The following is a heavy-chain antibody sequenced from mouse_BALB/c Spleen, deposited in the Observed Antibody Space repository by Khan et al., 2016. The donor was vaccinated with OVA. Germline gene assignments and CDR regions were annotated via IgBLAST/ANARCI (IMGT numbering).Heavy chain of an antibody. V-gene: IGHV1-7*01. CDR3: ANHGSSSAWFTY. CDR1: GYTFTSYW. J-gene: IGHJ3*01. Sequence: QVQLKQSGAELAKPGASVKMSCKASGYTFTSYWMHWVKQRPGQGLEWIGYINPSTGYTEYNQRFKDKAILTADKSSSTAYMQLSSLTSEESAVYYCANHGSSSAWFTYWGQGTLVTVSA. CDR2: INPSTGYT. D-gene: IGHD1-1*01.